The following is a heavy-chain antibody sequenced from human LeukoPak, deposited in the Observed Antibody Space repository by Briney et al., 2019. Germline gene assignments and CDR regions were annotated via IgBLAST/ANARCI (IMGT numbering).Heavy chain of an antibody. D-gene: IGHD3-10*01. CDR3: ARDVVAYGSGTYNYFDY. CDR1: GYIFTDNG. J-gene: IGHJ4*02. V-gene: IGHV1-18*01. Sequence: ASVRVSCTTSGYIFTDNGISWVRLAPGQGLEWMGWISTYNANTNYAQNLQGRVTMTRDTSTRTAYMELRSLRSDDTAVYYCARDVVAYGSGTYNYFDYWGQGTLVTVSS. CDR2: ISTYNANT.